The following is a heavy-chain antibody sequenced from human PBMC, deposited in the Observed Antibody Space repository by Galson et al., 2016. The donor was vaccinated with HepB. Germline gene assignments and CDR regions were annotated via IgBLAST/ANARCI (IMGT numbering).Heavy chain of an antibody. V-gene: IGHV3-23*01. CDR1: GFTSSAYD. J-gene: IGHJ4*02. CDR3: AKLDASGSRPPFGY. CDR2: IVSGVGTT. Sequence: SLRLSCAVFGFTSSAYDITWVRQAPGKGLEWVASIVSGVGTTYYADSVKGRFTISRDESKNTVFLQMNRLRTDDTAVYFCAKLDASGSRPPFGYGGQGTLVTVSS. D-gene: IGHD3-10*01.